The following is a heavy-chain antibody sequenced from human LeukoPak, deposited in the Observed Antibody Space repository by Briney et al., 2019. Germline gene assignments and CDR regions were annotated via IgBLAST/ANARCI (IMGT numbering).Heavy chain of an antibody. V-gene: IGHV3-23*01. CDR2: ITGSGGST. CDR3: ARDGYSAHDGL. CDR1: GFTFSNYG. Sequence: PGGSLRLSCAASGFTFSNYGLSWVRQAPGKGLEWVSGITGSGGSTYYADSVKGRFTISRDNSKNTLYLQMNSLRAEDTAVYYCARDGYSAHDGLWGQGTLVTVSS. J-gene: IGHJ4*02. D-gene: IGHD5-12*01.